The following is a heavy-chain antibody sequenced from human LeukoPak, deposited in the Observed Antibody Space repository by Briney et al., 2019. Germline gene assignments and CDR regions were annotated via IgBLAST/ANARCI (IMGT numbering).Heavy chain of an antibody. CDR2: MHHSGST. D-gene: IGHD6-19*01. J-gene: IGHJ5*02. CDR3: ARHAAVEGSSGWSPLWWFDP. V-gene: IGHV4-59*08. CDR1: GGSIRSYY. Sequence: SETLSLTCTVSGGSIRSYYWSWIRQPPGKGLEWIGYMHHSGSTKHNPYLKSRVTISVDTSKSQFSLKLSSVTAADTAVYYGARHAAVEGSSGWSPLWWFDPWGQGTLVTVSS.